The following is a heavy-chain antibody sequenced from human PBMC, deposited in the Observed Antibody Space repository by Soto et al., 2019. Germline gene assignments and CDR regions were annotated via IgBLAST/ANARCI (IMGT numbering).Heavy chain of an antibody. CDR3: ARGRQYDFWSGYYVVRGYFDY. D-gene: IGHD3-3*01. CDR1: GGSFSGYY. CDR2: INHSGST. Sequence: QVQLQQWGAGLLKPSETLSLTCAVYGGSFSGYYWSWIRQPPGKGLEWIGEINHSGSTNYNPSLKSRVTLSVDTSKNQFSLKLSSVTAADTAVYYCARGRQYDFWSGYYVVRGYFDYWGQGTLVTVSS. J-gene: IGHJ4*02. V-gene: IGHV4-34*01.